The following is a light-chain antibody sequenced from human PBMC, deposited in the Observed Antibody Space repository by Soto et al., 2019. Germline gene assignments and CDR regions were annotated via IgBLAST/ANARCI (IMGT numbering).Light chain of an antibody. CDR3: QQPYSTVFT. CDR2: AAS. CDR1: QSLNKY. Sequence: EIQMTQYPSSLSASVGDRVTITCRASQSLNKYLNWSQQKPGESSKILIYAASSLQCGVPSRFSGSGSGTDFTLTIISLQPEDFATYYCQQPYSTVFTFGPGT. V-gene: IGKV1-39*01. J-gene: IGKJ3*01.